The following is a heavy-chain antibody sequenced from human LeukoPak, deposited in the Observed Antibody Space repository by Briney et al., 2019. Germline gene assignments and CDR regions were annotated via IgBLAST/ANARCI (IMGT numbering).Heavy chain of an antibody. J-gene: IGHJ4*02. CDR1: GFTFSSYW. D-gene: IGHD2-15*01. V-gene: IGHV3-7*03. Sequence: GGSLRLSCAASGFTFSSYWMSWVRQAPGKGLEWVANIKQDGSEKYYVDSVKGRFTISRDTSRSTLYLQMNSLRAEDAAVYYCAKAPVTSCRGAFCYPFDYWGQGTLVTVSS. CDR2: IKQDGSEK. CDR3: AKAPVTSCRGAFCYPFDY.